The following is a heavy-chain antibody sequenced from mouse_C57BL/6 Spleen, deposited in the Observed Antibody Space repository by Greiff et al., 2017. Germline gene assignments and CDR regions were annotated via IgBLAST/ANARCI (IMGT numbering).Heavy chain of an antibody. J-gene: IGHJ3*01. CDR1: GYAFRSYW. D-gene: IGHD1-1*01. Sequence: VQLQQSGAELVKPGASVKFSCKASGYAFRSYWMNWVKQRPGKGLEWIGQIYPGDGDTNYNGKFTGKATLTAGKSSSTAYMQLSSLTSEDSAVYFCARGVYYGSPFAYWGQGTLVTVSA. V-gene: IGHV1-80*01. CDR2: IYPGDGDT. CDR3: ARGVYYGSPFAY.